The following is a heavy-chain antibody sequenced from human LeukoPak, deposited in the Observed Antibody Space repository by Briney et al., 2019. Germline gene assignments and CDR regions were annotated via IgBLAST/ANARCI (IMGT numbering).Heavy chain of an antibody. CDR2: MSTSGGNT. V-gene: IGHV3-23*01. D-gene: IGHD3-16*02. CDR3: AKDVQLST. J-gene: IGHJ3*01. Sequence: GGSLRLSCAASGFTFSDSAMTWVRQVPRKGLEWVSLMSTSGGNTSYADSVKGRFTISRDNSKNMLSLQMNSMTVEDTAIYYCAKDVQLSTWGLGTMVTVSS. CDR1: GFTFSDSA.